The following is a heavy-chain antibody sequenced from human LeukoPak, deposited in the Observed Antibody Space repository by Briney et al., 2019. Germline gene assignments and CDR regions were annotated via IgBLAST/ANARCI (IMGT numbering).Heavy chain of an antibody. CDR1: GYTFTSYD. CDR3: AREVDILTVTYAFDI. J-gene: IGHJ3*02. CDR2: MNPNSGNT. D-gene: IGHD3-9*01. V-gene: IGHV1-8*01. Sequence: ASVKVSCKASGYTFTSYDINWVRQATGQGLEWTGWMNPNSGNTGYAQKFQGRLTMTRNTPISTAYMELSSLRSEDTAVYYCAREVDILTVTYAFDIWGQGTMVTVSS.